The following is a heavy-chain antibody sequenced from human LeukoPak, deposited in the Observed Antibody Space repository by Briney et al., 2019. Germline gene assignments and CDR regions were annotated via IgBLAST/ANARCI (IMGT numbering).Heavy chain of an antibody. J-gene: IGHJ4*02. CDR2: IYYSGST. D-gene: IGHD2-2*01. Sequence: SETLSLTCTVSGGSISSSSYYWGWIRQPPGKGLEWIGSIYYSGSTYYNPSLKSRVTISVDTSKNQFSLKLSSVTAADTAVYYCARVLRGYCSSTSCCYFDYWSQGTLVTVSS. CDR1: GGSISSSSYY. CDR3: ARVLRGYCSSTSCCYFDY. V-gene: IGHV4-39*07.